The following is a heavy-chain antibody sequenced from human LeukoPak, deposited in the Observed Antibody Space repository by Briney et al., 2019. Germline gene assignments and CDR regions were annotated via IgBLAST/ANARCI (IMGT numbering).Heavy chain of an antibody. V-gene: IGHV4-39*01. Sequence: SETLSLTCTVSGGAISGGYYWSWIRQHPGKGLEWIGYIYYSGSTYYNPSLKSRVTISVDTSKNQFSLKLSSVTAADTAVYYCARLFDIVVGEPSNWFDPWGQGTLVTVSS. CDR3: ARLFDIVVGEPSNWFDP. CDR2: IYYSGST. D-gene: IGHD2-2*01. J-gene: IGHJ5*02. CDR1: GGAISGGYY.